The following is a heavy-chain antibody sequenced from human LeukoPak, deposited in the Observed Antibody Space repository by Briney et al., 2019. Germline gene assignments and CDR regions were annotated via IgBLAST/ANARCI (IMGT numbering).Heavy chain of an antibody. V-gene: IGHV1-69*04. CDR2: IIPVLNIT. D-gene: IGHD5-18*01. CDR3: ARDEGLTAPPPYGLDV. CDR1: GGTFSSSA. Sequence: SVKVSCKTSGGTFSSSAITWVRQAPGQGLEWMGRIIPVLNITTYAQKFQGSVTITADTSTSTVYMELSSLRSEETAVYYCARDEGLTAPPPYGLDVWGQGTTVIVSS. J-gene: IGHJ6*02.